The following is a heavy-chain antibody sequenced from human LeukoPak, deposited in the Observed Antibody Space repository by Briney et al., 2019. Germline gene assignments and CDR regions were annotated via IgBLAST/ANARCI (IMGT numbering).Heavy chain of an antibody. D-gene: IGHD3-10*01. CDR2: IYYSGST. CDR1: GGSLSSGDYY. V-gene: IGHV4-30-4*01. CDR3: ARDYGVGRELLWFGELLNGMDV. J-gene: IGHJ6*02. Sequence: SETLSLTCTVSGGSLSSGDYYWGWLRQPPGTGLEWLGYIYYSGSTYYNPSLKSRVTISVDTSKNQFSLKLSSVTAADTAVYYCARDYGVGRELLWFGELLNGMDVWGQGTTVTVSS.